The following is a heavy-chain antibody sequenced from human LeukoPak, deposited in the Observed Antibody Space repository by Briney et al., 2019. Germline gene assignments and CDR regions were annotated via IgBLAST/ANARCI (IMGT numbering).Heavy chain of an antibody. Sequence: SETLSLTCAVSGGSISSGGYSWSWIRQPPGKGLEWIGEINHSGSTNYNPSLKSRVTISVDTSKNQFSLKLSSVTAADTAVYYCARALYSGYDPYYGMDVWGQGTTVTVSS. CDR1: GGSISSGGYS. J-gene: IGHJ6*02. CDR3: ARALYSGYDPYYGMDV. CDR2: INHSGST. V-gene: IGHV4-34*01. D-gene: IGHD5-12*01.